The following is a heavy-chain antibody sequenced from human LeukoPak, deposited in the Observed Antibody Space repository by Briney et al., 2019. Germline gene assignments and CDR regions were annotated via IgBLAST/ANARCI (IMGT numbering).Heavy chain of an antibody. V-gene: IGHV3-30*02. J-gene: IGHJ6*03. CDR1: GFSFRNYG. D-gene: IGHD2-8*02. CDR2: ICSDGNNK. CDR3: EKDTGASVTDFYMDV. Sequence: GGSLRLSCVASGFSFRNYGMHWVRQATGKGLEWVSFICSDGNNKYYGDSVKGRFTISRDNYNNMLYLQMYSLRPEDTGVYYCEKDTGASVTDFYMDVWGKGPRVIVFS.